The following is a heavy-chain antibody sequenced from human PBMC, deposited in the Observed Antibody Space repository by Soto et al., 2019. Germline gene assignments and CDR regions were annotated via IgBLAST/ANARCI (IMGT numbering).Heavy chain of an antibody. CDR3: AKDRQGSYFDY. Sequence: EVQLLESGGGLVQPGGSLRLSCAASGFTFSSYAMNWVRQAPGKGLEWVSTISGSGVSTYYADSVKGRFTISRDNSKNPLYLQIERLRGEEQGLIYCAKDRQGSYFDYWGQGTLVTVSS. D-gene: IGHD1-26*01. CDR2: ISGSGVST. V-gene: IGHV3-23*01. J-gene: IGHJ4*02. CDR1: GFTFSSYA.